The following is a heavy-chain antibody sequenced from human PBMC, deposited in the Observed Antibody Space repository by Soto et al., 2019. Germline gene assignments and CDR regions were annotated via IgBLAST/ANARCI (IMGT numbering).Heavy chain of an antibody. Sequence: PSETLSLTCTVSGGSISSGGYYWSWIRQHPGKGLEWIGYIYYSGSTYYNPSLKSRVTISVDTSKNQFSLKLSSVTAADTAVYYCARDRGGYGANYFDYWGQGTLVTVSS. J-gene: IGHJ4*02. CDR2: IYYSGST. D-gene: IGHD6-25*01. V-gene: IGHV4-31*03. CDR1: GGSISSGGYY. CDR3: ARDRGGYGANYFDY.